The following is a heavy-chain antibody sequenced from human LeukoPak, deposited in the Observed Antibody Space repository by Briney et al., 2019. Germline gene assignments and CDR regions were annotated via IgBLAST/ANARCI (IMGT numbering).Heavy chain of an antibody. CDR2: IWHDGSNK. CDR1: GFTFSSYG. J-gene: IGHJ4*02. Sequence: AGRSLRLSCAASGFTFSSYGMHWVRQALGKGLEWVAVIWHDGSNKYYADSVKGRFTISRDNSKNTLYLQMNSLTAEDTAVYYCAKDCSEGGRKYGDLDYWGQGTLVTVSS. CDR3: AKDCSEGGRKYGDLDY. D-gene: IGHD4-17*01. V-gene: IGHV3-33*06.